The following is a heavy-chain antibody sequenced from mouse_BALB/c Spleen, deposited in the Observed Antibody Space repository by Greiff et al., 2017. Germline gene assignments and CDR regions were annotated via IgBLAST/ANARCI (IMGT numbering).Heavy chain of an antibody. D-gene: IGHD4-1*02. J-gene: IGHJ3*01. CDR3: ARSNWDEGAWFAY. CDR2: ISSGSSTI. V-gene: IGHV5-17*02. Sequence: EVQLVESGGGLVQPGGSRKLSCAASGFTFSSFGMHWVRQAPEKGLEWVAYISSGSSTIYYADTVKGRFTISRDNPKNTLFLQMTSLRSEDTAMYYCARSNWDEGAWFAYWGQGTLVTVSA. CDR1: GFTFSSFG.